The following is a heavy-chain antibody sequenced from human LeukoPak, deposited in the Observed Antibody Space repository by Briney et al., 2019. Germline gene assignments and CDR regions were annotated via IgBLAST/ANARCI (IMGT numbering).Heavy chain of an antibody. CDR1: GFTFSNAW. V-gene: IGHV3-23*01. D-gene: IGHD5-24*01. CDR2: ISGGGAST. J-gene: IGHJ4*02. CDR3: AKRDGYNSNYFDY. Sequence: GGSLRLSCATSGFTFSNAWMNWVRQAPGKGLEWVSAISGGGASTYYADSVKGRFTISRDNSKNTLYLQMNSLRAEDTAVYYCAKRDGYNSNYFDYWGQGTLVTVSS.